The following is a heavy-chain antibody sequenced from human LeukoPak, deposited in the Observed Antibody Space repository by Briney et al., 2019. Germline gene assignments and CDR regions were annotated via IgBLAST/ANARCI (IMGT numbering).Heavy chain of an antibody. CDR3: TTDPTVTTRSGYYYYGMDV. CDR2: IKSKTDGGTT. D-gene: IGHD4-17*01. CDR1: GFTFSNAW. Sequence: GGSLRLSCAASGFTFSNAWMSWVRQAPGKGLEWVGRIKSKTDGGTTDYAAPVKGRFTISRDDSKNTLYLQMNSLRTEDTAVYYCTTDPTVTTRSGYYYYGMDVWGQGTTVTVSS. J-gene: IGHJ6*02. V-gene: IGHV3-15*01.